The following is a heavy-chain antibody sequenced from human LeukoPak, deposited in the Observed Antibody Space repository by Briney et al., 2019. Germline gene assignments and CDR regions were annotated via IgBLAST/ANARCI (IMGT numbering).Heavy chain of an antibody. D-gene: IGHD6-19*01. Sequence: KPGGSLRLSCAASGFTFSSYSMNWVRQAPGKGLEWVSSISSSSSYIYYADSVKGRFTISRDNAKNSLYLQMNSLRAEDTAVYYCASPLGYSSGWLFDYWGQGTLVTVSS. CDR1: GFTFSSYS. V-gene: IGHV3-21*01. CDR3: ASPLGYSSGWLFDY. J-gene: IGHJ4*02. CDR2: ISSSSSYI.